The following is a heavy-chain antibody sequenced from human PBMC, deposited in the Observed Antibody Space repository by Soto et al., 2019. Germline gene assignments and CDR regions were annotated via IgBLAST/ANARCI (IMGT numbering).Heavy chain of an antibody. CDR3: ARSYYGSGPTTSAFDY. V-gene: IGHV1-69*13. CDR2: IIPIFGTA. CDR1: GGTFSSYA. J-gene: IGHJ4*02. D-gene: IGHD3-10*01. Sequence: SVKVSCKASGGTFSSYAISWVRQAPGQGLEWMGGIIPIFGTANYAQKFQGRVTITADESTSTAYMELSSLRSEDTAVYYCARSYYGSGPTTSAFDYWGQGTLVTVSS.